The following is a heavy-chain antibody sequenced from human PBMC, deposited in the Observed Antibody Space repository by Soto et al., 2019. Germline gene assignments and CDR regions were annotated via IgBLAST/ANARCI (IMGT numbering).Heavy chain of an antibody. CDR3: ARDSVWTFDY. Sequence: RQPPGKGLEWVAIIRYDENNKYYADSVRGRFAISRDNSKNTLYLQMNSLRAEDTAVYYCARDSVWTFDYWGQGTLVTVSS. CDR2: IRYDENNK. V-gene: IGHV3-33*01. D-gene: IGHD2-21*01. J-gene: IGHJ4*02.